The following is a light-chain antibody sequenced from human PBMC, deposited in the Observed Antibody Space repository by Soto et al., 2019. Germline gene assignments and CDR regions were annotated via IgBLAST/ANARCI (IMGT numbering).Light chain of an antibody. Sequence: DIQMSQSPSTLSASVGDSVTITCLASQSVSGWLAWYQQKPGEAPKLLIYDASALPRGVPSRFSGSGSGTKFTLTISSLQPDDFATYYCQHYNSYSEAFGQGTKVDIK. CDR3: QHYNSYSEA. CDR1: QSVSGW. CDR2: DAS. J-gene: IGKJ1*01. V-gene: IGKV1-5*01.